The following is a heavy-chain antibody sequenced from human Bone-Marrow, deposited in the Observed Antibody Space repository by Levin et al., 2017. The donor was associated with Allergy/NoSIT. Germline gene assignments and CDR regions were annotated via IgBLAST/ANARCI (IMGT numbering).Heavy chain of an antibody. V-gene: IGHV4-39*01. J-gene: IGHJ5*02. CDR3: ARHGLGELRIGWFDP. CDR1: GGSISSSSYY. CDR2: IYYSGST. Sequence: SETLSLTCTVSGGSISSSSYYWGWIRQPPGKGLEWIGSIYYSGSTYYNPSLKSRVTISVDTSKNQFSLKLSSVTAADTAVYYCARHGLGELRIGWFDPWGQGTLVTVSS. D-gene: IGHD3-10*01.